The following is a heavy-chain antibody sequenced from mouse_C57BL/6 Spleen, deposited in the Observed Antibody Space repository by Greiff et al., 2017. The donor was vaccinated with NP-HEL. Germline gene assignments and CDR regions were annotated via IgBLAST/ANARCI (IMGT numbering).Heavy chain of an antibody. D-gene: IGHD4-1*01. CDR3: ARFLGREGGLDY. V-gene: IGHV1-69*01. CDR1: GYTFTSYL. Sequence: QVQLQQPGAELVMPGASVKLSCKASGYTFTSYLMHWVKQRPGQGLEWIGEIDPSDSYTNYNQKFKGKSTLTVDKSSSTAYMQLSSLTSEDSAVYYCARFLGREGGLDYWGQGTTLTVSS. CDR2: IDPSDSYT. J-gene: IGHJ2*01.